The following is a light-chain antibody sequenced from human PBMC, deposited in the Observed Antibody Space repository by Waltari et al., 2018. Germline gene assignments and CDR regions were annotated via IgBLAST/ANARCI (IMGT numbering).Light chain of an antibody. V-gene: IGKV1-39*01. CDR2: DAS. Sequence: DIQMTQSPPSLSASVGDRVTITCRASQNINTSLNWYQQKPGKAPNLLISDASTVRSGVPSKCSSSRSGTDFFLTISDLQPEYFATYYCQQSQRRPYAFGLETALKIK. CDR3: QQSQRRPYA. CDR1: QNINTS. J-gene: IGKJ2*01.